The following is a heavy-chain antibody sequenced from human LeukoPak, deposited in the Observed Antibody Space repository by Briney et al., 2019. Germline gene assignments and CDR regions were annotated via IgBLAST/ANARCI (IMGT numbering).Heavy chain of an antibody. CDR3: ARAGAHTSSWEGTMDF. D-gene: IGHD6-13*01. Sequence: GRSLRLSCAASGFTFRDPYMRWIRQIPGKGLEWVSYISSSSSYTNYADSVKGRFTISRDNAKNSLYLQMNSLRAKDTAVYYCARAGAHTSSWEGTMDFRCQGTLVTVS. J-gene: IGHJ4*02. CDR1: GFTFRDPY. V-gene: IGHV3-11*05. CDR2: ISSSSSYT.